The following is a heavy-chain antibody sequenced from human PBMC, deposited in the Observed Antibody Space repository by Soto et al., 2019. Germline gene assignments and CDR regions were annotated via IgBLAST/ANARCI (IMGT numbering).Heavy chain of an antibody. J-gene: IGHJ5*02. CDR2: MNPNSGNT. V-gene: IGHV1-8*01. D-gene: IGHD6-13*01. Sequence: QVQLVQSGAEVERPGASVKVSCKASGYAFTSYDINWVRQATGQGLEWMGWMNPNSGNTGYAQKFQGRVTMTRNTSISTAYMELSSLRSEDTAVYYCARERGGRSSYRFDPWGQGTLVTVSS. CDR3: ARERGGRSSYRFDP. CDR1: GYAFTSYD.